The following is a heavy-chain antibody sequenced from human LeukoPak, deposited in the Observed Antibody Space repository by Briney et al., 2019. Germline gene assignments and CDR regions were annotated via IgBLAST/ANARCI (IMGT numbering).Heavy chain of an antibody. CDR1: GFTSDEYA. CDR3: AKELNYDFWSGYIYGMDV. J-gene: IGHJ6*02. V-gene: IGHV3-9*02. Sequence: LSGGSLRLSCAASGFTSDEYAMHWVRQAPEKGLEWVAGIRWNSDSIGYADSVKGRFTISRDNAKNSLYLQMNSLRAEDTALYYCAKELNYDFWSGYIYGMDVWGQGTTVTVYS. D-gene: IGHD3-3*01. CDR2: IRWNSDSI.